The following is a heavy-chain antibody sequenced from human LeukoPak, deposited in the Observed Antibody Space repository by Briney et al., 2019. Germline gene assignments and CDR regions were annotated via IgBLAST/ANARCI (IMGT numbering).Heavy chain of an antibody. Sequence: GGSLRLSCAASGFTFSSYGMHWVRQAPGKRLEWVTFIRFDGSNKYYADSVKGRFTISRDNSKNTLYLQMNSLRAEDTAVYYCAPFMRFDPWGQGTLVTVPS. D-gene: IGHD2/OR15-2a*01. CDR3: APFMRFDP. CDR1: GFTFSSYG. J-gene: IGHJ5*02. CDR2: IRFDGSNK. V-gene: IGHV3-30*02.